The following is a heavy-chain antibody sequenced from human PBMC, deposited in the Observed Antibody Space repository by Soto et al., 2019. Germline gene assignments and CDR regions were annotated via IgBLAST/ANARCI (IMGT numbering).Heavy chain of an antibody. CDR3: ARDSYTRY. Sequence: GGSLRLSCAASGFIVSTRYMRWVSQAPGKGLEWVSIIYNDGSTNYEDSVKGRFIISRDDSKNTLYLQILILRAEDTAVYYCARDSYTRYWGQGTLVTVSS. CDR1: GFIVSTRY. CDR2: IYNDGST. J-gene: IGHJ4*02. D-gene: IGHD4-4*01. V-gene: IGHV3-66*01.